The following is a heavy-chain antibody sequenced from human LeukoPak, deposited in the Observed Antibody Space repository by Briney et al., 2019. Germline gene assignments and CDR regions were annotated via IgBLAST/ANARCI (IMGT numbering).Heavy chain of an antibody. V-gene: IGHV3-23*01. CDR3: ATASTWQTMSFDH. D-gene: IGHD6-13*01. CDR2: ISGSGGST. CDR1: GFTFSSYV. Sequence: GGSLRLSCAASGFTFSSYVMRWVRQAPGKGLEWVSSISGSGGSTDYSDSVKGRFTSSRDNSKNTLYLQMNSLRAEDTAVYYCATASTWQTMSFDHWGQGTLVTVSS. J-gene: IGHJ4*02.